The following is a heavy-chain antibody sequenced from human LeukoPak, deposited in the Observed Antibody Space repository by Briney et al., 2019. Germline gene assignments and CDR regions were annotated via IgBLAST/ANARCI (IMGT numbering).Heavy chain of an antibody. V-gene: IGHV3-23*01. CDR1: GFTFSSYA. J-gene: IGHJ1*01. D-gene: IGHD3-10*01. CDR2: ISGGGDST. Sequence: GGSLRLSCAASGFTFSSYAMGWVRQAPGKGLEWVSTISGGGDSTFYADSVTGRFTISRDNSKDTQYMQMNNLRAEDTAIYYCAKDRGYYGSGSYKEYFQHWGQGTLITVSS. CDR3: AKDRGYYGSGSYKEYFQH.